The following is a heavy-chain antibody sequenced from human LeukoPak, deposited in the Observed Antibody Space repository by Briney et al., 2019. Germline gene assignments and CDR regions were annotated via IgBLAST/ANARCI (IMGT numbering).Heavy chain of an antibody. D-gene: IGHD3-10*01. V-gene: IGHV1-18*01. CDR3: ATIHAGSGIDY. Sequence: GASVKVSCKASGGTFSSYAISWVRQAPGQGLEWMGWISAYNGNTNYAQKLQGRVTMTTDTSTSTAYMELRSLRSDDTAVYYCATIHAGSGIDYWGQGTLVTVSS. J-gene: IGHJ4*02. CDR1: GGTFSSYA. CDR2: ISAYNGNT.